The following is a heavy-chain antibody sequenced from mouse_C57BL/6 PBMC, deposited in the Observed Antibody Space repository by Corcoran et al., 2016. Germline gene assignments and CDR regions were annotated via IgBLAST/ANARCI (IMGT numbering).Heavy chain of an antibody. J-gene: IGHJ1*03. CDR3: ARRGLLSYWYFDV. V-gene: IGHV1-76*01. D-gene: IGHD3-1*01. CDR2: IFPGSGNT. Sequence: QVQLKQSGPELVRPGASVKLSCKASGYTFTDYYINWVKQRPGQGLEWIARIFPGSGNTYYNEKFKGKATLTAEKSPSTAYMQLSSLTSEDSAVYFCARRGLLSYWYFDVWGTGTTVTVSS. CDR1: GYTFTDYY.